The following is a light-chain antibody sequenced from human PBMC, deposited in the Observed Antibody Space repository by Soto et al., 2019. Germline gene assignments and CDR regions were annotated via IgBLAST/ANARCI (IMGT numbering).Light chain of an antibody. CDR3: AAWDDTLNGWV. Sequence: QTVVTQPPSASGTPGQRVTISCSGSSSNLGDNFVYWYQNLPGRTPKLLIYRDNERPSGVPDRFSDTKSGTSASLAINGLRTEDETDYYCAAWDDTLNGWVFGGGTKLTVL. V-gene: IGLV1-47*01. CDR1: SSNLGDNF. J-gene: IGLJ3*02. CDR2: RDN.